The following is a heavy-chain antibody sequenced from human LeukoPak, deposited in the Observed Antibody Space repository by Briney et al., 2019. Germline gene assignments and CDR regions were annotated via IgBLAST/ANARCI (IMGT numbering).Heavy chain of an antibody. V-gene: IGHV4-61*02. J-gene: IGHJ4*02. Sequence: SQTLSLTFTVSGGSISSGSYYWSWIRQPAGKGLEWIGRIYTSGSTNYNPSLKSRVTISVDTSKNQFSLKLSSVTAADTAVYYCVRDMGWNGLVDSWGQGTLVTVSS. CDR3: VRDMGWNGLVDS. CDR1: GGSISSGSYY. CDR2: IYTSGST. D-gene: IGHD1-1*01.